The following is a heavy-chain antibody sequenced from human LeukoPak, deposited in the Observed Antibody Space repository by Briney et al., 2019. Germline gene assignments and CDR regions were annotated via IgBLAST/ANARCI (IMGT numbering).Heavy chain of an antibody. CDR3: ARVSSGWYYY. V-gene: IGHV3-66*01. J-gene: IGHJ4*02. CDR1: GFTLSSNY. D-gene: IGHD6-19*01. CDR2: IYSGGST. Sequence: GGSLRLSCAASGFTLSSNYMSWVRQAPGKGLEGVSVIYSGGSTYYADSVKGRFTISRDNSKNTLYLQMNSLRAEDTAVYYCARVSSGWYYYWGQGTLVTVSS.